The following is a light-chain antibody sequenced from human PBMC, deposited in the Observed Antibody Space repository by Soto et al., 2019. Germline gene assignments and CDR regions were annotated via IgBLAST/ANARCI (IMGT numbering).Light chain of an antibody. CDR2: VVS. CDR3: LHTDSFPWT. J-gene: IGKJ1*01. Sequence: IQMTQSPSSVSASVGDRVTITCRASQDIRTWLAWYQQKPGNAPKLLIYVVSSLQSGVPSRFSGSGSGTYFTLTISNLQPEDFATYYCLHTDSFPWTFGQGTKVEIK. V-gene: IGKV1-12*01. CDR1: QDIRTW.